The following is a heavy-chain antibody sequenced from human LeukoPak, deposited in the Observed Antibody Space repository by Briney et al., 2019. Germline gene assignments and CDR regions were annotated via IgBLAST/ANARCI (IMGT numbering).Heavy chain of an antibody. J-gene: IGHJ3*01. CDR2: IYYSGST. Sequence: PSQTLSLTCTVSGGSISSGDYYWSWIRQPPGKGLEWIGYIYYSGSTYYNPSLKSRVTISVDTSKNQFSLKLSSVTAADTAVYYCAREGDSSSWLGDAFDVWGQGTMVTVSS. CDR1: GGSISSGDYY. D-gene: IGHD6-13*01. CDR3: AREGDSSSWLGDAFDV. V-gene: IGHV4-30-4*01.